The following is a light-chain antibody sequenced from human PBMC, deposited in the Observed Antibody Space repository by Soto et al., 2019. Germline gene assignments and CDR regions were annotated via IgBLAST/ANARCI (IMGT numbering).Light chain of an antibody. CDR1: QTIASGW. CDR3: QQYNSFPWT. Sequence: DIQLTQSPSTLSASVGDRINIACRPSQTIASGWLAWYQQRPGTAPKLLIYKASNLERGVPSRLSGSGSGTEFTLTIARLQPDDFATYYCQQYNSFPWTFGQGTKVDIK. V-gene: IGKV1-5*03. J-gene: IGKJ1*01. CDR2: KAS.